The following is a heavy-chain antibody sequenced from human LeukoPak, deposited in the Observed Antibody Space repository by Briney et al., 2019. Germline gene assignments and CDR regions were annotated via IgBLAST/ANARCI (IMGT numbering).Heavy chain of an antibody. CDR1: GFTFSRHW. CDR3: AREGPRGNSQFDY. J-gene: IGHJ4*02. CDR2: INSDGSSI. Sequence: GGSLRLSCAASGFTFSRHWMHWVRQAPGKGLVWVSRINSDGSSISYADSVKGRFTISRDNAKNTLYLQMNSLRAEDTAVYYCAREGPRGNSQFDYWGQGTLVTVSS. V-gene: IGHV3-74*01. D-gene: IGHD2/OR15-2a*01.